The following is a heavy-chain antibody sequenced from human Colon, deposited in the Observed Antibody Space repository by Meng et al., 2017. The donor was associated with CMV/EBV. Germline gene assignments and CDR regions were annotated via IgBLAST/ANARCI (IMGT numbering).Heavy chain of an antibody. CDR3: ARVLLWFGGGQYYGMDV. CDR1: GDSVSRNSAA. V-gene: IGHV6-1*01. J-gene: IGHJ6*02. CDR2: TYYKSKWYN. Sequence: SETLSLTCAISGDSVSRNSAAWNWLRQSPSRGLEWLGRTYYKSKWYNDYAVSVKSRITINPDTSKNQFSLQLNSVTPEDTAVYYCARVLLWFGGGQYYGMDVWGQGTTVTVSS. D-gene: IGHD3-10*01.